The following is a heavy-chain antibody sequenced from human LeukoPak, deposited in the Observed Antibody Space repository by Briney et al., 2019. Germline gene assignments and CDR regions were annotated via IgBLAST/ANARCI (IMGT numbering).Heavy chain of an antibody. D-gene: IGHD3-10*01. CDR1: GFSFSNYW. Sequence: PGGSLRLSCAASGFSFSNYWMHWVRQAPGKGLVCVSRINTDGSSTNYADSVKGRFTISRDNAKNTLYLQMNSLRAEDAAVYYCARDYTGIWFGESSDYWGQGTLVTVSS. CDR2: INTDGSST. CDR3: ARDYTGIWFGESSDY. V-gene: IGHV3-74*01. J-gene: IGHJ4*02.